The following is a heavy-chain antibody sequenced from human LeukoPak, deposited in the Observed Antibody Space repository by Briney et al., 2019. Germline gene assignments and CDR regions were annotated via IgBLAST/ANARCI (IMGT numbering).Heavy chain of an antibody. V-gene: IGHV3-23*01. J-gene: IGHJ4*02. CDR1: GFPFSTYA. CDR3: AKEGFENQLDY. Sequence: GGSLRLSCAASGFPFSTYAMNWVRQAPGKGLEWVSVITGSGGFTQYADSVKGRFTISRDNSKNTVYLQMNSLRAEDTAVYYCAKEGFENQLDYWGQGTLVTVSS. D-gene: IGHD1-14*01. CDR2: ITGSGGFT.